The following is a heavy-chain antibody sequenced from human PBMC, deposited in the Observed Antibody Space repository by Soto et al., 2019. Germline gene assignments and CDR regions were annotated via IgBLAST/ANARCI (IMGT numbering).Heavy chain of an antibody. V-gene: IGHV4-4*02. D-gene: IGHD3-22*01. CDR1: GGSISSSNW. J-gene: IGHJ5*02. CDR3: ERVTHKYYYDSSGNWFDP. Sequence: SETLSLTCAVSGGSISSSNWWSWVRQPPGKGLEWIGEIYHSGSTNYNPSLKSRVTISVDKSKNPFSLKLSSVTAADTAVYYCERVTHKYYYDSSGNWFDPWGQGTLVTVSS. CDR2: IYHSGST.